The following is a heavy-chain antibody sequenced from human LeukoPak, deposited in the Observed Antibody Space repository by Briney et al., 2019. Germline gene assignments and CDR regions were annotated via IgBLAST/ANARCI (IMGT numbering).Heavy chain of an antibody. CDR3: AKAARRGYFDY. J-gene: IGHJ4*02. CDR1: GFTFNNYW. V-gene: IGHV3-33*03. D-gene: IGHD6-6*01. Sequence: GGSLRLSCAGSGFTFNNYWMSWVRQTPGKGLEWVAVIWYDGSNKYYADSVKGRFTISRDNAKNSLYLQMNSLRAEDMALYYCAKAARRGYFDYWGQGTLVTVSS. CDR2: IWYDGSNK.